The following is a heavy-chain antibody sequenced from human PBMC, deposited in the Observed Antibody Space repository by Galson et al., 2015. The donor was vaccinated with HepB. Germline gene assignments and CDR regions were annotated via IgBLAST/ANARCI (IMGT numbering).Heavy chain of an antibody. J-gene: IGHJ5*02. D-gene: IGHD6-13*01. CDR2: IYPDDSDT. V-gene: IGHV5-51*01. Sequence: QSGAEVKKPGESLKISCKGSGYSFNTYWIAWVRQMPGKGLEWMGIIYPDDSDTRYNPSFQGQVTISADKSISAAYLQWSSLKASDAAIYYCARRISRIATPGYLGALSWFDPRGQGTLVTVSS. CDR1: GYSFNTYW. CDR3: ARRISRIATPGYLGALSWFDP.